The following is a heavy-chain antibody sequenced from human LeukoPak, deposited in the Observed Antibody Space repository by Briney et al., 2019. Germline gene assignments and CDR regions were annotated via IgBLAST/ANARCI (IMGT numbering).Heavy chain of an antibody. CDR2: ILYDGSNK. CDR3: ARGYCISISCYTLDY. J-gene: IGHJ4*02. CDR1: GCTFSSYA. D-gene: IGHD2-2*02. Sequence: GRSLRLSCAASGCTFSSYAMHWLRQAPRKGLEWVAVILYDGSNKYYADSVKRRFTISRDNSKNTLYLQMNSLRAEDTSVYYCARGYCISISCYTLDYWGQGTLVTVSS. V-gene: IGHV3-30-3*01.